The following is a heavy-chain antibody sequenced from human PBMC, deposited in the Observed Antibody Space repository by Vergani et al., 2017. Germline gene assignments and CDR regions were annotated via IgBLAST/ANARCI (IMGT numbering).Heavy chain of an antibody. J-gene: IGHJ6*03. D-gene: IGHD2-2*02. Sequence: EVQLLESGGGLVQPGGSLRLSCAASGFTFSSYSMNWVRQAPGKGLEWASSISSSSSYIYYADSVKGRFTISRDNAKNSLYLQMNSLRAEDTAVYYCARDGIVVVPAAIRYYYYYMDVWGKGTTVTVSS. CDR2: ISSSSSYI. V-gene: IGHV3-21*01. CDR3: ARDGIVVVPAAIRYYYYYMDV. CDR1: GFTFSSYS.